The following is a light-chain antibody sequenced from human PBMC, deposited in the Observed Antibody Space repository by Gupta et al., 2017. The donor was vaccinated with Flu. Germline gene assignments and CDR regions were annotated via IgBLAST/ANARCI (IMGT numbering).Light chain of an antibody. CDR2: DVT. V-gene: IGLV2-14*03. J-gene: IGLJ3*02. CDR1: SGDVGGYNY. CDR3: PSHTSSNIWV. Sequence: QSALPQPASVSGSPGQSITISCTGSSGDVGGYNYVSWFQQHPGKVPKVIIYDVTNRPAGVASRFSDSKSGNTASLTISAPTKEDAADYYHPSHTSSNIWVFGGGTKLTVL.